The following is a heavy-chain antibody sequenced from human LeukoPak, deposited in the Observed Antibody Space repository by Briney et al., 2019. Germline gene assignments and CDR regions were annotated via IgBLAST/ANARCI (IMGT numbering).Heavy chain of an antibody. CDR1: GFTFSSYG. J-gene: IGHJ4*02. D-gene: IGHD2-2*02. V-gene: IGHV3-30*02. CDR2: IRYDGSNK. CDR3: AILRGDCSSTSCYTFYYFDY. Sequence: GGSLRLSCASSGFTFSSYGMHWVRQAPGKGLEWVAFIRYDGSNKYYADSVKGRLTISRDNSKNTLYLQMNSLRAEDTAVYYCAILRGDCSSTSCYTFYYFDYWGQGTLVTVDS.